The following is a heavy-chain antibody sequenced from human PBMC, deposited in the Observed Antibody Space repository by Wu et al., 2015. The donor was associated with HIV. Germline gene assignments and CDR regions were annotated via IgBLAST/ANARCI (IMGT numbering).Heavy chain of an antibody. CDR1: GYTFTSYG. V-gene: IGHV1-18*01. CDR3: ARTHYDILTWLGAFDI. Sequence: QVQLVQSGAEVKKPGASVKVSCKASGYTFTSYGISWVRQAPGQGLEWMGWVSGYNGNTKYAQKVQGRVTMTTDTSTSTAYMELRSLRSDDTAVYYCARTHYDILTWLGAFDIWGQGTMVTVSS. CDR2: VSGYNGNT. J-gene: IGHJ3*02. D-gene: IGHD3-9*01.